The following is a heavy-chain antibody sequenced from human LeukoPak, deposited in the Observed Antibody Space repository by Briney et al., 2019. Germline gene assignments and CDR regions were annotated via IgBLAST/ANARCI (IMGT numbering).Heavy chain of an antibody. J-gene: IGHJ4*02. V-gene: IGHV3-21*04. Sequence: GGSLRLSCAASGFTFSSYSMNWVRQAPGKGLEWVSSISSSSSYIYYADSVKGRFTISRDNSKNTLYLQMNNLRAEDTAVYYCGSEPDYVDGEDWGQGTLVTVSS. CDR2: ISSSSSYI. CDR3: GSEPDYVDGED. D-gene: IGHD4/OR15-4a*01. CDR1: GFTFSSYS.